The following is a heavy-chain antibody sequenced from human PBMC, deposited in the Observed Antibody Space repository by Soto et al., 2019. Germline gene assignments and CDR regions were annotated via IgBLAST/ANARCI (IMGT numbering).Heavy chain of an antibody. D-gene: IGHD2-15*01. CDR1: GFTFSSYS. CDR3: ARYCSGGSCYSQIDY. J-gene: IGHJ4*02. V-gene: IGHV3-48*01. Sequence: GGSLRLSCAASGFTFSSYSMNWVRQAPGKGLEWVSYISSSSSTIYYADSVKGRFTISRDNAKNSLYLQMNSLRAEDTAVYYCARYCSGGSCYSQIDYWGQGTLVTVSS. CDR2: ISSSSSTI.